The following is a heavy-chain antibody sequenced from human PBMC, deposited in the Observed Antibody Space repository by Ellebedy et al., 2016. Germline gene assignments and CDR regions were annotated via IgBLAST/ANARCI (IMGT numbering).Heavy chain of an antibody. V-gene: IGHV3-23*01. D-gene: IGHD1-26*01. Sequence: GESLKISXTASGFTFINYAMSWVRQAPGKGLEWVSTISGRAGSTYSADSVKGRFTLSRDNSKNTLNLQMNSLRADDTAIYYCVTHTGTYEGPFDYWGQGSLVTVSS. CDR2: ISGRAGST. J-gene: IGHJ4*02. CDR3: VTHTGTYEGPFDY. CDR1: GFTFINYA.